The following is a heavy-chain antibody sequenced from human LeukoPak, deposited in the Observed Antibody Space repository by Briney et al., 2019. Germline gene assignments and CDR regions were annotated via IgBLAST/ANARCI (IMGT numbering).Heavy chain of an antibody. V-gene: IGHV3-11*01. CDR1: GFTFSSYW. J-gene: IGHJ6*02. Sequence: GGSLRLSCAASGFTFSSYWMHWIRQAPGKGLEWVSYISSSGSTIYYADSVKGRFTISRDNAKNSLYLQMNSLRAEDTAVYYCARTPSYYGSGSRTLYYYYGMDVWGQGTTVTVSS. CDR2: ISSSGSTI. CDR3: ARTPSYYGSGSRTLYYYYGMDV. D-gene: IGHD3-10*01.